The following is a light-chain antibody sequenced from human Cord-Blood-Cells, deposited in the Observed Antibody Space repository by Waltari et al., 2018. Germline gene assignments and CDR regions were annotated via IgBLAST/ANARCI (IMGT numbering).Light chain of an antibody. CDR2: AES. J-gene: IGKJ2*01. Sequence: DIQMTQSPPSLSASVGDRVTITCRASQSISSYLNWYQQKPGKAPQLLIYAESSLQSWFPSRFSGSRSGTDFTLTISSLQPEDFATYYCQQSYSTPYTFGQGTKLEIK. CDR1: QSISSY. V-gene: IGKV1-39*01. CDR3: QQSYSTPYT.